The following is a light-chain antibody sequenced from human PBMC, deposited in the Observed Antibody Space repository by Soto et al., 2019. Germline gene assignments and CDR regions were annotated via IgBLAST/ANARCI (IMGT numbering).Light chain of an antibody. CDR3: QQYGTSGKPT. CDR2: GAS. CDR1: QSVSSTY. V-gene: IGKV3-20*01. J-gene: IGKJ4*01. Sequence: EIVLTQSPGTLSLSPGERATLSCRASQSVSSTYLAWYQQQPGQAPRLLIYGASSRATGIPDRFSGSGSGTDFTLTISRLEPEDFAVYYCQQYGTSGKPTFGGGPKV.